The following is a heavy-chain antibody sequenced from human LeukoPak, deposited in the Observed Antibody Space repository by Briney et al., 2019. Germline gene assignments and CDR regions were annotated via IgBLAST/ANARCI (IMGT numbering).Heavy chain of an antibody. CDR2: IYSGGST. CDR1: GFTVSSNY. D-gene: IGHD5-18*01. J-gene: IGHJ4*02. Sequence: GGSLRLSCAASGFTVSSNYMSWVRQAPGKGLEWVSVIYSGGSTYYADSVKGRFTISRDNSKNTLYLQMNSLRAEDTAVYHCASLVDTAMMFDYWGQGTLVTVSS. CDR3: ASLVDTAMMFDY. V-gene: IGHV3-53*01.